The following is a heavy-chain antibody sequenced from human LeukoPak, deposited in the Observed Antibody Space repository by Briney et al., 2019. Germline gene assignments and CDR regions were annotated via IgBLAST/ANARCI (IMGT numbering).Heavy chain of an antibody. CDR2: ISGSGVST. V-gene: IGHV3-23*01. D-gene: IGHD6-19*01. CDR3: ATTRYTSYYFDY. J-gene: IGHJ4*02. CDR1: GFTFSSHA. Sequence: GGTLRLSCAASGFTFSSHAMSWVRQAPGKGLEWVSAISGSGVSTYYADSVQGRFTISRDNSKNTLYLQMNSLRAEDTAIYYCATTRYTSYYFDYWGQGTLVTVSS.